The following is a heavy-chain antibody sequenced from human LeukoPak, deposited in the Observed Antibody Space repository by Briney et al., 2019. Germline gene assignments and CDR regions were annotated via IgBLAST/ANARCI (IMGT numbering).Heavy chain of an antibody. CDR3: ARVPDCTNGVCSGQL. V-gene: IGHV4-61*02. CDR1: GGSISSGSYY. CDR2: IYTSGST. J-gene: IGHJ4*02. Sequence: PSETLSLTCTVSGGSISSGSYYWIWIRQPAGKGLEWIGRIYTSGSTNYNPSLKSRVTISVDTSKNQFSLKLSSVTAADTAVYYCARVPDCTNGVCSGQLWGQGTLVTVSS. D-gene: IGHD2-8*01.